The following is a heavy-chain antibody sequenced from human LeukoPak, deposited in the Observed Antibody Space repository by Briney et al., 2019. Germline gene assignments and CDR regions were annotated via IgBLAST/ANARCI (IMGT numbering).Heavy chain of an antibody. J-gene: IGHJ5*02. CDR3: ARGNWNLNH. CDR1: GYTFTTYA. V-gene: IGHV1-2*04. D-gene: IGHD1-7*01. CDR2: INPNSGST. Sequence: GVPLKVSSKASGYTFTTYAMNWVGQAPGQRLEWIGWINPNSGSTNSAHKFHGWITMTRDTSISTAYRELSRLRSDATAVYYCARGNWNLNHWGQGTLVTVS.